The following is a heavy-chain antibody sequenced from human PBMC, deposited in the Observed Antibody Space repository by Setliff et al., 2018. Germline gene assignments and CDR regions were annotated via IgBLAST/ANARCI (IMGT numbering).Heavy chain of an antibody. CDR3: ARAISGWYSAHYYYMDV. Sequence: SETLSLTCTVSGGSLSSGSDYWTWIRQPAGKGLEWIGHIYTSGSTNYNPSLKSRVTISVDASKNQLSLNLRSVTAADTAVYYCARAISGWYSAHYYYMDVWGKGTTVTVSS. V-gene: IGHV4-61*09. CDR1: GGSLSSGSDY. D-gene: IGHD6-19*01. CDR2: IYTSGST. J-gene: IGHJ6*03.